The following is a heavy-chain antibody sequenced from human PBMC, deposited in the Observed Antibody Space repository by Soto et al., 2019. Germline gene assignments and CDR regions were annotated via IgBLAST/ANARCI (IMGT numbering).Heavy chain of an antibody. V-gene: IGHV3-11*01. D-gene: IGHD6-19*01. CDR3: ARRTRGAGWFDP. J-gene: IGHJ5*02. Sequence: GGSLRLSCAASGFTFGDNYMTWIRQAPGKGLEWVAYISDSGNIIYYADSVQGRFTVSRYNAKNSLYLQMNSLSDEDTAVYYCARRTRGAGWFDPWGQGTLVTVSS. CDR1: GFTFGDNY. CDR2: ISDSGNII.